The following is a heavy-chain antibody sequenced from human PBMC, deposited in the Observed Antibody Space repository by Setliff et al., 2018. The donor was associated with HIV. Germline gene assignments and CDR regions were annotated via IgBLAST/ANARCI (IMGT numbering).Heavy chain of an antibody. V-gene: IGHV4-34*01. Sequence: ETLSLTCAVYGGSFNGYYWTWIRQSPGKGLEWIGEVNHRGTINYNQSLKNRVIISVDTAKNQFSLNMISMTAADTAVYYCAREKSILTTWFGGYYYDYWGQGTQVTVSS. CDR2: VNHRGTI. CDR3: AREKSILTTWFGGYYYDY. D-gene: IGHD3-10*01. CDR1: GGSFNGYY. J-gene: IGHJ4*02.